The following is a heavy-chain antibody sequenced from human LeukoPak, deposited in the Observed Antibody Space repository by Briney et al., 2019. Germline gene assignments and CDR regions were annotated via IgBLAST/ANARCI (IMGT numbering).Heavy chain of an antibody. J-gene: IGHJ4*02. CDR2: IYSGGST. CDR3: AKGVYCSSTSCPPDY. V-gene: IGHV3-53*01. Sequence: GGSLRLSCAASGFTVSSNYMSWVRQAPGEGMEWVSVIYSGGSTYYADSVKGRFTISRDNSKNTLYLQMNSLRAEDTAVYYCAKGVYCSSTSCPPDYWGQGTLVTVSS. D-gene: IGHD2-2*01. CDR1: GFTVSSNY.